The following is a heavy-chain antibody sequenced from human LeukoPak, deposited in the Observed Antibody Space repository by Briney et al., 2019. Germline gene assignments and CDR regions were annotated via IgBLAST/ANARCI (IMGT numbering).Heavy chain of an antibody. V-gene: IGHV3-30*02. J-gene: IGHJ3*02. CDR2: IRYDGSNK. CDR3: AKTSYDSSGYYYVRTHDAFDI. CDR1: GFTFSSYG. Sequence: GGTLRLSCAASGFTFSSYGMHWVRQAPGKGLEWVAFIRYDGSNKYYADSVKGRFTISRDNSKNTLYLQMNSLRAEDTAVYYCAKTSYDSSGYYYVRTHDAFDIWGQGTMVTVSS. D-gene: IGHD3-22*01.